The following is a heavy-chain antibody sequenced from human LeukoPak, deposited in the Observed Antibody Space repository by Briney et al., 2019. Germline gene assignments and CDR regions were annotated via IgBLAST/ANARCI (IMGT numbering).Heavy chain of an antibody. CDR1: GIPFEDAW. V-gene: IGHV3-15*01. CDR3: TWVSTVLTVDY. CDR2: ITKDGTT. J-gene: IGHJ4*02. Sequence: KPGESLRLSCVLSGIPFEDAWMSWVRQAPGKGLEWVGRITKDGTTDYATPVKGRFTISRDNSKTTFYLQMNSLRTDDTSIYYCTWVSTVLTVDYWGQGTLVTVSS. D-gene: IGHD4/OR15-4a*01.